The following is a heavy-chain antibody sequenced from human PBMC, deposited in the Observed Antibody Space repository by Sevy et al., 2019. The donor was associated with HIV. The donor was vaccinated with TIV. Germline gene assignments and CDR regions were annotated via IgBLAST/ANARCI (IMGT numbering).Heavy chain of an antibody. CDR2: IKQDGSDK. CDR3: ARDTGGIGMDV. V-gene: IGHV3-7*01. CDR1: GFTFSSHW. D-gene: IGHD6-13*01. J-gene: IGHJ6*02. Sequence: GESLKISCATSGFTFSSHWMSWVRQAPGKGLEWVANIKQDGSDKYYVDSVKGRFTISRDNAKNSLSLQRNSLRAEDTAVYYCARDTGGIGMDVWGQGTTVTVSS.